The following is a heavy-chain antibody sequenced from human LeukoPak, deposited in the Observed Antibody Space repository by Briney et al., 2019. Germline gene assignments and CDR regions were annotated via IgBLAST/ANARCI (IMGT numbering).Heavy chain of an antibody. CDR1: GGSISSYY. CDR3: ARGMLYYDILTGYQLPSYYGMDV. J-gene: IGHJ6*02. D-gene: IGHD3-9*01. Sequence: KSSETLSLTCTVSGGSISSYYWSWIRQPPGKGLEWIGYIYYSGSTNYNPSLKSRVTISVDTSKNQFSLKLSSVTAADTAVYYCARGMLYYDILTGYQLPSYYGMDVWGQGTTVTVSS. V-gene: IGHV4-59*08. CDR2: IYYSGST.